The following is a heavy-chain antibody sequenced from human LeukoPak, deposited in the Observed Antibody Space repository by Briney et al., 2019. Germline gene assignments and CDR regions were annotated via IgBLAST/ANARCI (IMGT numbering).Heavy chain of an antibody. D-gene: IGHD3-3*01. CDR1: GFTFSNYA. CDR2: ISGSGDST. J-gene: IGHJ4*02. V-gene: IGHV3-23*01. Sequence: GGSLRLSCAASGFTFSNYAMSWVRQAPGKGLEWVSAISGSGDSTYYADSVKGRFTISRDSSMETLYLQMNSLRAEDTATYFCAKRLSFGVAIGDFDYWGQGTLVTVSS. CDR3: AKRLSFGVAIGDFDY.